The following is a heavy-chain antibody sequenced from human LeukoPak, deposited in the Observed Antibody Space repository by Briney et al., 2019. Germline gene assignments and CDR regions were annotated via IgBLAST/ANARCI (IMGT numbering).Heavy chain of an antibody. Sequence: SETLSLTCTVSGGSISTTRYYWDWIRQPPGKGLEWIGSVYYSGTTYYNPSLKSRVTMPVDTSKNQFSLKLNSVTAADTAVYYCARLFRREVLIGSAFDIWGQGTMVTVSS. D-gene: IGHD1-26*01. J-gene: IGHJ3*02. CDR3: ARLFRREVLIGSAFDI. CDR2: VYYSGTT. V-gene: IGHV4-39*01. CDR1: GGSISTTRYY.